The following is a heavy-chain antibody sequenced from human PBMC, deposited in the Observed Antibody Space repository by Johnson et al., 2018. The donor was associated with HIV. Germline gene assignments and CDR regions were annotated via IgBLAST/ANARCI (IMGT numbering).Heavy chain of an antibody. CDR1: GFTFSNAC. V-gene: IGHV3-15*01. D-gene: IGHD6-13*01. CDR2: IKSKTDGGTT. CDR3: TTYSIIHAFDI. Sequence: VQLVESGGGLVKPGGSLRLSCAASGFTFSNACMSWVRQAPGKGLEWVGRIKSKTDGGTTDYAAPVKGRFTISRDDSKNTLYLQMNSLKTEDTAVYYCTTYSIIHAFDIWGQGTMVTVSS. J-gene: IGHJ3*02.